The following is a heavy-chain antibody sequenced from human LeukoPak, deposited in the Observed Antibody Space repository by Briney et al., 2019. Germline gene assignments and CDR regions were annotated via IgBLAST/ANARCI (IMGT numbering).Heavy chain of an antibody. Sequence: ASVKVSCKASGYTFTGYYMHWVRQAPGQGLEWMGWINPNSGGTNHAQKFQGRVTMTRDTSISTAYMELSRLRSDDTAVYYCASVMGGYNWFDPWGQGTLVTVSS. D-gene: IGHD1-26*01. CDR3: ASVMGGYNWFDP. CDR2: INPNSGGT. J-gene: IGHJ5*02. CDR1: GYTFTGYY. V-gene: IGHV1-2*02.